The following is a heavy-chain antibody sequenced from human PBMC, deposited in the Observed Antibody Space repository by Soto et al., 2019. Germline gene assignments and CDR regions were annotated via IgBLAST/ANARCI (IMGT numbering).Heavy chain of an antibody. Sequence: SETLSLTCTVSGGSISSYYWSWIRQPPGKGLEWIGYIYYSGSTNYNPSLKSRVTISVDTSKNQFSLKLSSVTAADTAVYYCARDLSLYSSSWYGWFDPWGQGTLVTVSS. D-gene: IGHD6-13*01. V-gene: IGHV4-59*01. J-gene: IGHJ5*02. CDR1: GGSISSYY. CDR3: ARDLSLYSSSWYGWFDP. CDR2: IYYSGST.